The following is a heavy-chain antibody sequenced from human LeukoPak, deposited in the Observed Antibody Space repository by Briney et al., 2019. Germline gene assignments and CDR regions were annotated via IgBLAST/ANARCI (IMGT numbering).Heavy chain of an antibody. V-gene: IGHV6-1*01. Sequence: KASQTLSLTCAISGDSVSSNSAAWNWIRQSPSRGLEWLGRTYYRSKWYNDYAVSVKSRITVNPDTSKNQFSLQLNSVTPEDTAVYYCASTLKVAGLFDYWGQGTLVTVSS. CDR3: ASTLKVAGLFDY. J-gene: IGHJ4*02. CDR1: GDSVSSNSAA. CDR2: TYYRSKWYN. D-gene: IGHD6-19*01.